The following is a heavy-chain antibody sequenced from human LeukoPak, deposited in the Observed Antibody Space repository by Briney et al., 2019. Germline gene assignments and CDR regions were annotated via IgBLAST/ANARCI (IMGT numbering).Heavy chain of an antibody. CDR1: GFTFSSYW. CDR2: INSDGSST. CDR3: ARDRSPYYYDSSGILDGY. D-gene: IGHD3-22*01. V-gene: IGHV3-74*01. J-gene: IGHJ4*02. Sequence: GGSLRLSCAASGFTFSSYWMHWVRQAPGKGLVWVSRINSDGSSTSYADSVKGRFTISRDNAKNTLYLQMNSLRAEDTAVYYCARDRSPYYYDSSGILDGYWGQGNLVTVSS.